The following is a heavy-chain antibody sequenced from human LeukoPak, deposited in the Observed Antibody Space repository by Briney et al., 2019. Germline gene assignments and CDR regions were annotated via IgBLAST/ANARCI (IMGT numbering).Heavy chain of an antibody. CDR1: GFTFSSYA. CDR2: ISGSGGST. V-gene: IGHV3-23*01. J-gene: IGHJ4*02. D-gene: IGHD6-19*01. CDR3: AKDTPVAGTLWDFDH. Sequence: PGGSLRLSCAASGFTFSSYAMSWVRQAPGKGLEWVSAISGSGGSTYYADSVKGRFTISRDNSKNTLYLQMNSLRTEDTAVYYCAKDTPVAGTLWDFDHWGQGTLVTVSS.